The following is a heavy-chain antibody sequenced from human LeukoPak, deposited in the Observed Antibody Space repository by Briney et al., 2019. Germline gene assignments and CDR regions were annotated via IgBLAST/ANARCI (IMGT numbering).Heavy chain of an antibody. CDR3: ATRTMVRGVPPSGAFDI. CDR2: INPSGGST. D-gene: IGHD3-10*01. Sequence: GASVKVSCKASGYTFTSYYMHWVRQAPGQGLEWMRIINPSGGSTSYAQKFQGRVTMTRDTSTSTVYMELSSLRSEDTAVYYCATRTMVRGVPPSGAFDIWGQGTMVTVSS. CDR1: GYTFTSYY. V-gene: IGHV1-46*01. J-gene: IGHJ3*02.